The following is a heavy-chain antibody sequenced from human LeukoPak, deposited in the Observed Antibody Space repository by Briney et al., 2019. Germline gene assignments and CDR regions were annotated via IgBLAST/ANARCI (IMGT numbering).Heavy chain of an antibody. CDR2: IYSGANT. CDR3: ARLGPYYFDS. J-gene: IGHJ4*02. D-gene: IGHD3-16*01. Sequence: PGGSLRLSCAASGFIVSSKYMSWVRQAPGKGLEWVSVIYSGANTYYADSVQGRFTTSRDTSRNTLYLQMNSLRAEDTAVYYCARLGPYYFDSWGQGTLVIVSS. CDR1: GFIVSSKY. V-gene: IGHV3-53*01.